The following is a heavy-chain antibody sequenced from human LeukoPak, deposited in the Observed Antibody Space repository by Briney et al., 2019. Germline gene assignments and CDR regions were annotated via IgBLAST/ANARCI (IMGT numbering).Heavy chain of an antibody. CDR3: AKSDGSGLYQAASLAS. Sequence: GGSLRLSCAASGFTFSNYYMSWIRQAPGKGLEWLSYITSSGDAIYYADSVRGRFTVSRDNAKNSLVLQMTNLRAEDTAVYFCAKSDGSGLYQAASLASWDPGALVTVSS. CDR1: GFTFSNYY. D-gene: IGHD3-10*01. CDR2: ITSSGDAI. J-gene: IGHJ4*02. V-gene: IGHV3-11*01.